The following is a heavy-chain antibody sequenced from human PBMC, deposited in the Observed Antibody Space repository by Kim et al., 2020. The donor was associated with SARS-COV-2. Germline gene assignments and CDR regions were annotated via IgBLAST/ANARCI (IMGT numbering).Heavy chain of an antibody. Sequence: DYADSVKGRFTIARYNSKNTLYLQINSLTAEDTAVYYCARGGIAGNFQYWGQGTLVTVSS. CDR3: ARGGIAGNFQY. V-gene: IGHV3-23*01. D-gene: IGHD6-13*01. J-gene: IGHJ1*01.